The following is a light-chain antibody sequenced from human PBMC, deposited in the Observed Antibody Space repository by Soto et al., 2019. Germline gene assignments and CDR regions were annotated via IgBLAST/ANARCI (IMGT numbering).Light chain of an antibody. CDR1: QSISSW. CDR3: QQYNSYPWT. J-gene: IGKJ1*01. CDR2: DAS. Sequence: DIHITQTPSNLSASVGDRVTITCRASQSISSWLAWYQQKPGKAPKLLIYDASSLESGVPSRFSGSGSGTEFTLTITSLQPDDFATYYCQQYNSYPWTFGQGTKVDI. V-gene: IGKV1-5*01.